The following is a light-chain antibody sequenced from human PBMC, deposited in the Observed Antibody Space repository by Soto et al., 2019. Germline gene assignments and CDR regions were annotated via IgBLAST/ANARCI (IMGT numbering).Light chain of an antibody. J-gene: IGKJ2*01. CDR2: GAS. V-gene: IGKV3-20*01. CDR1: QSVSSIY. CDR3: QQYGSSPPYT. Sequence: EIVLTQSPGTLSLSPGERATLSCRASQSVSSIYLAWYQQKPGQAPRLLIYGASSRATGIPDRFSGSGSGTDFTLTISRLEPEDFAVYYCQQYGSSPPYTFDQGTKLEIK.